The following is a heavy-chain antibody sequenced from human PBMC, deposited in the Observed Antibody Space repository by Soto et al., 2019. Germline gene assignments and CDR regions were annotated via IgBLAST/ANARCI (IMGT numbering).Heavy chain of an antibody. CDR1: GYTFTSYD. Sequence: GASVKVSCKASGYTFTSYDINWVRQATGQGLEWMGWMNPNSGNTGYAQKFQGGVTMTRNTSISTAYMELSSLRSEDTAVYYCARGGVFFFAAPTNPFDYWGQGTLVTGSS. CDR2: MNPNSGNT. CDR3: ARGGVFFFAAPTNPFDY. V-gene: IGHV1-8*01. J-gene: IGHJ4*02. D-gene: IGHD3-10*01.